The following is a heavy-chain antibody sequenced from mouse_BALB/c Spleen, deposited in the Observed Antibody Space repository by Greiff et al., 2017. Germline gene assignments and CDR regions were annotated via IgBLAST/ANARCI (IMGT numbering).Heavy chain of an antibody. CDR3: ARSDLYAMDY. CDR2: ISSGSSTI. J-gene: IGHJ4*01. Sequence: EVQVVESGGGLVQPGGSRKLSCAASGFTFSSFGMHWVRQAPEKGLEWVAYISSGSSTIYYADTVKGRFTISRDNPKNTLFLQMTSLRSEDTAMYYCARSDLYAMDYWGQGTSVTVSS. CDR1: GFTFSSFG. V-gene: IGHV5-17*02.